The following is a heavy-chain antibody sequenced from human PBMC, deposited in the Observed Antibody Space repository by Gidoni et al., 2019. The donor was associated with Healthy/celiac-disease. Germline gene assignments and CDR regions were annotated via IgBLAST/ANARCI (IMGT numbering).Heavy chain of an antibody. CDR1: GFTFSSYG. J-gene: IGHJ3*02. CDR3: AKVGFGAFDI. CDR2: ISYDGSNK. V-gene: IGHV3-30*18. Sequence: QVQLVESGGGVVQPGRSLRLSCAASGFTFSSYGMHWVRQAPGKGLEWVAVISYDGSNKYYADSVKGRFTISRDNSKNTLYLQMNSLRAEDTAVYYCAKVGFGAFDIWGQGTMVTVSS. D-gene: IGHD3-10*01.